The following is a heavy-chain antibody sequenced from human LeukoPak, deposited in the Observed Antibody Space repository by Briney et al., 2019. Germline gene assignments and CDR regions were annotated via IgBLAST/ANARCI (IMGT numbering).Heavy chain of an antibody. CDR2: IWYDGSNK. V-gene: IGHV3-33*01. J-gene: IGHJ4*02. CDR3: ARERALRGYSYGFDY. CDR1: GFTFSSYG. Sequence: PGRSLRLSCAASGFTFSSYGMHWVRQAPGKGLEWVAVIWYDGSNKYYADSVKGRFTISRDNSKNTLYLQMNSLRAEDTAVYYCARERALRGYSYGFDYWGQGTLVTVSS. D-gene: IGHD5-18*01.